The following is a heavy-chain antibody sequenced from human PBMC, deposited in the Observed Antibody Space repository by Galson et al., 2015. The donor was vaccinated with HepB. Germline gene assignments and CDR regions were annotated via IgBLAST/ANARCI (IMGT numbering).Heavy chain of an antibody. J-gene: IGHJ4*02. V-gene: IGHV3-23*01. Sequence: SLRLPCAASGFTFRNSAMTWIRQVPGKGLEWVSGVSTSGDRTYYPDSVRGRFTISRDDSKNSLYLQMDSLKTEDTAVYYCSRTLPGIDLDYCGQGALVTVSS. CDR2: VSTSGDRT. CDR1: GFTFRNSA. D-gene: IGHD3-3*02. CDR3: SRTLPGIDLDY.